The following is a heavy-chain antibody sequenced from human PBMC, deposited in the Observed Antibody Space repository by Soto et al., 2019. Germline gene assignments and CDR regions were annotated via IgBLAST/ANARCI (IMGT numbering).Heavy chain of an antibody. J-gene: IGHJ1*01. CDR3: AEGGYDLGH. D-gene: IGHD5-12*01. Sequence: QLQLVESGGGLVKPGGSLTLSCEVSGFTFSDFAMTWIRQAPGKGLEWVSYISSTGTTAYYAASVKGRFTISRDNAKKSLFLQMNGLKVEDTAVYYCAEGGYDLGHWGQGTLVTVSS. V-gene: IGHV3-11*01. CDR2: ISSTGTTA. CDR1: GFTFSDFA.